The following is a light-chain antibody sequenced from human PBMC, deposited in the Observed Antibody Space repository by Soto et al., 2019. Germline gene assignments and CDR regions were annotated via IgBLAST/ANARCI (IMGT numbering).Light chain of an antibody. CDR1: QDIRGA. CDR3: QQFNSYPIT. CDR2: DVS. Sequence: AIQLTQSPSSLSASVGDRVTITCRASQDIRGALAWYQQKPGKAPKILIYDVSTLESGVPSRFSGSSSCTDFTLTISSLQPVDFATYYCQQFNSYPITFGQGTRLEIK. J-gene: IGKJ5*01. V-gene: IGKV1-13*02.